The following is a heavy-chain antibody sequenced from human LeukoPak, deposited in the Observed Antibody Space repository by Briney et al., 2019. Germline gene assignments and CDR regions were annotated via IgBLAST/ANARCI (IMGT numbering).Heavy chain of an antibody. CDR2: IYTSGST. V-gene: IGHV3-53*01. Sequence: GRSLRLSCAASGFTFSNYPMHWVRQAPGKGLEWVSLIYTSGSTYYADSVKGRFIISRDNSKNTLYLQMNSLRAEDTAVYYCARVTTSGSYKFDYWGQGTLVTVSS. D-gene: IGHD3-10*01. CDR1: GFTFSNYP. J-gene: IGHJ4*02. CDR3: ARVTTSGSYKFDY.